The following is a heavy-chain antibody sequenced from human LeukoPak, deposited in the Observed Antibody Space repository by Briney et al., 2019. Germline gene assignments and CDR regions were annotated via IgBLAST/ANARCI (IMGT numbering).Heavy chain of an antibody. CDR1: GFTFSSYA. V-gene: IGHV3-23*01. CDR2: ISGSGGGT. D-gene: IGHD5-12*01. Sequence: GGSLRLSCAASGFTFSSYAMSWVRQAPGKGLEWVSAISGSGGGTYYADSVKGRFTISRDNSKSTLYLQMNSLRAEDTAEYYCAKGADIVATPSDYWGQGTLVTVSS. J-gene: IGHJ4*02. CDR3: AKGADIVATPSDY.